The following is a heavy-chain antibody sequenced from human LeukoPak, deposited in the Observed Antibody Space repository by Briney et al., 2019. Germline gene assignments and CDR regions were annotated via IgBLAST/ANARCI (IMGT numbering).Heavy chain of an antibody. CDR3: ARSPIQLWPENVYFDY. CDR1: GYTFTGYY. J-gene: IGHJ4*02. Sequence: GASVKVSCKASGYTFTGYYMHWVRQAPGQGLEWMGWINPNSGGTNYAQKFQGRVTMTRDTSISTAYMELSRLRSDDTAVYYWARSPIQLWPENVYFDYWGQGTLVTVSS. V-gene: IGHV1-2*02. D-gene: IGHD5-18*01. CDR2: INPNSGGT.